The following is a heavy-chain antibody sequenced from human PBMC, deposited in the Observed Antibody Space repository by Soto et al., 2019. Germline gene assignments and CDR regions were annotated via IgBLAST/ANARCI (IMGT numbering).Heavy chain of an antibody. V-gene: IGHV4-39*01. CDR2: MYYSGST. Sequence: SETLSLTCTVSGGSISSSSYYWGWIRQPPGKRQEWIGSMYYSGSTYYNPSLKSRVTISVDTSKNQFSLKLSSVTAADAAVYYCASTTINPYYFDYWGQGTLVTVSS. CDR3: ASTTINPYYFDY. D-gene: IGHD4-4*01. CDR1: GGSISSSSYY. J-gene: IGHJ4*02.